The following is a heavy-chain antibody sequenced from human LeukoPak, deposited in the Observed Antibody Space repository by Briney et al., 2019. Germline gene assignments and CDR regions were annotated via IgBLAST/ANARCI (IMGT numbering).Heavy chain of an antibody. CDR2: FNPGDSDT. Sequence: GESLKISCKASGSSFTTYWIGWVRQMPGKGLEWMGIFNPGDSDTRYSPSFQGQVTISADKSISTAYLQWSSLKASDPAMYYCARRRFNYDSSGYYPFDYWGQGTLVTVSS. J-gene: IGHJ4*02. D-gene: IGHD3-22*01. CDR1: GSSFTTYW. V-gene: IGHV5-51*01. CDR3: ARRRFNYDSSGYYPFDY.